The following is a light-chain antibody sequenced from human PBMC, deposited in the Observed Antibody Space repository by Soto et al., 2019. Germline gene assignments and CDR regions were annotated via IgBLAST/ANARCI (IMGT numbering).Light chain of an antibody. Sequence: DIQMTQSPSTLSAFVGDRVTITCRASQTISTWMAWYQQKPGKAPKLLVYDASTLQSGVASRFSGSGSGTEFTLIISGLQPDDSATYYCQQYTNTNNPWMFGQVPKVDIK. CDR1: QTISTW. J-gene: IGKJ1*01. V-gene: IGKV1-5*01. CDR3: QQYTNTNNPWM. CDR2: DAS.